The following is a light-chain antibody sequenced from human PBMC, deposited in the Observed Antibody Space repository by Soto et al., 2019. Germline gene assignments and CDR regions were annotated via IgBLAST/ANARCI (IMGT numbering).Light chain of an antibody. V-gene: IGLV1-44*01. CDR1: SSNIERNT. CDR2: SDN. J-gene: IGLJ1*01. Sequence: QSVLTQPPSASGTPGQRVTIFCSGGSSNIERNTVSWYQQLPGTAPKLVIYSDNQRPSGVPDRFSGSKSGTSASLAISGLQSEDEADYYCAAWHDNMYGYLFGTGTKVTVL. CDR3: AAWHDNMYGYL.